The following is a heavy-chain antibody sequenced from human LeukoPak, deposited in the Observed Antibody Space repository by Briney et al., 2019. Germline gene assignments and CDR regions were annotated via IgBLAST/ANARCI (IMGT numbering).Heavy chain of an antibody. CDR2: IWYDGSNK. CDR1: GFIFSGYG. D-gene: IGHD5-24*01. J-gene: IGHJ4*02. V-gene: IGHV3-33*01. CDR3: ARGNFRRDGYNFDY. Sequence: AGSLRLSCAASGFIFSGYGMHWVRQAPGKGLEWVAVIWYDGSNKYYADSVKGRFTISRDNSKNTLYLQMNSLRAEDTAVFYCARGNFRRDGYNFDYWGQGTLVTVSS.